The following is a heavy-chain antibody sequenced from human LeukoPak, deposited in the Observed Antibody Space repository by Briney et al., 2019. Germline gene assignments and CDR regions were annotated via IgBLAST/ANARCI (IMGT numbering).Heavy chain of an antibody. CDR3: ATSVGYSGSYRSFDY. V-gene: IGHV4-4*07. J-gene: IGHJ4*02. Sequence: SETLSLTCTVSGGSISSYYWSWTRQPARKGLEWIGRIYTSGSTNYNPSLKSRVTISVDTSKNQFSLKLSSVTAADTAVYYCATSVGYSGSYRSFDYWGQGTLVTVSS. CDR1: GGSISSYY. D-gene: IGHD1-26*01. CDR2: IYTSGST.